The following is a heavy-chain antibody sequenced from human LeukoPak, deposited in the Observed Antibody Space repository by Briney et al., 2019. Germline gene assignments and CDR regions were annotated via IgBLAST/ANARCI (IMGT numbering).Heavy chain of an antibody. D-gene: IGHD3-22*01. Sequence: GRSLRLSCAASGFTFDDFAIHWVRQAPGKGLEWVSGISWNSGNVGYADSVKGRFTISRDNAKNSLYLQMNSLRAEDTALCYCAKDMYYYDGSGYLDSWGQGTLVTVSS. J-gene: IGHJ4*02. V-gene: IGHV3-9*01. CDR3: AKDMYYYDGSGYLDS. CDR1: GFTFDDFA. CDR2: ISWNSGNV.